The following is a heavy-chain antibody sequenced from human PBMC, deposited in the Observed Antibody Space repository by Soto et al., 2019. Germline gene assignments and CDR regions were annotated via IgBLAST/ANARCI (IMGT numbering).Heavy chain of an antibody. CDR1: GFSLSTSGVG. V-gene: IGHV2-5*02. D-gene: IGHD3-10*01. CDR3: AHVDTIYYSGSGSWWYFDL. J-gene: IGHJ2*01. CDR2: IYWDDDK. Sequence: QITLKESGPTLVKPTQTLTLTCTFSGFSLSTSGVGVGWIRQPPGKALEWLALIYWDDDKRYSPSLKSRLTTTKDTXXNXVXXTMTNMDPVDTATYYCAHVDTIYYSGSGSWWYFDLWGRGTLVTVSS.